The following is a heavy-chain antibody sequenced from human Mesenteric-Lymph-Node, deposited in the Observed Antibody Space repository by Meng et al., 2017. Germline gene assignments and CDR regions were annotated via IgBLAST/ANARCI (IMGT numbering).Heavy chain of an antibody. Sequence: SETLSLTCAVYGGSFSGYYWSWIRQPPGKGLEWIGEINHSGSTNYNPSLKSRVTISVDTSKNQFSLKLSSVTAADTAVYYCARVRGKGIVVVPAAMGSFDYWGQGTLVTVSS. J-gene: IGHJ4*02. CDR2: INHSGST. CDR3: ARVRGKGIVVVPAAMGSFDY. D-gene: IGHD2-2*01. V-gene: IGHV4-34*01. CDR1: GGSFSGYY.